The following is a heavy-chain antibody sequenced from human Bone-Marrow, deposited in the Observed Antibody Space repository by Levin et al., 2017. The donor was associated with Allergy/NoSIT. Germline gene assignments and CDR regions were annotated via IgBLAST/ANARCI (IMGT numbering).Heavy chain of an antibody. CDR1: GFIFNKYA. CDR2: IDTNTGNP. V-gene: IGHV7-4-1*02. D-gene: IGHD6-13*01. J-gene: IGHJ4*02. CDR3: ARVIATAGTVFFDR. Sequence: AASVKVSCKASGFIFNKYALNWVRQAPGQGLEWMGWIDTNTGNPTYAQGFTGRFVFSLDTSVSTAYLQISGLKSEDTAVYYCARVIATAGTVFFDRWGQGTLVTVSS.